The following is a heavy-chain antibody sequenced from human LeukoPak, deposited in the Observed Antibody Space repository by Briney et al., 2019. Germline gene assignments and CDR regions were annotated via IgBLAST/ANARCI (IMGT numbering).Heavy chain of an antibody. CDR1: GYTLTELS. CDR2: FDPEDGET. Sequence: GASVTVSCTVSGYTLTELSMHWVRQAPGKGLEWMGGFDPEDGETIYAQKFQGRVTMTEDTSTDTAYMELSSLRSEDTAVYYCATKSEGIVVVTERGDDAFDIWGQGTMVTVSS. J-gene: IGHJ3*02. D-gene: IGHD3-22*01. CDR3: ATKSEGIVVVTERGDDAFDI. V-gene: IGHV1-24*01.